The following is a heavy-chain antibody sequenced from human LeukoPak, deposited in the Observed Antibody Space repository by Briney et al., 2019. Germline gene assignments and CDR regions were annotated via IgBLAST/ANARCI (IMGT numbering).Heavy chain of an antibody. J-gene: IGHJ4*02. CDR3: ARPAGVVYAEYYFDY. Sequence: SETLSLTCTVSGGSISSISYYWGWIRQPPGKGLEWMGSIYYSGSTYYNPSLKSRVTISVDTSKNQFSLKLSSVTAADPAVYYCARPAGVVYAEYYFDYWGQGTLVTVSS. CDR1: GGSISSISYY. D-gene: IGHD2-8*02. V-gene: IGHV4-39*07. CDR2: IYYSGST.